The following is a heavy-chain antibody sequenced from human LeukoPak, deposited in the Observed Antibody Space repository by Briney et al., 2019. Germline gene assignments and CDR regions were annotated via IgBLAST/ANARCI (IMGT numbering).Heavy chain of an antibody. V-gene: IGHV1-2*02. CDR3: AKTDNKYDSRLLFN. J-gene: IGHJ1*01. Sequence: ASVKVSCKASGYIFTDYYIHWVRQAPGQGLEWMGWINPHSGGTNYARLFHGRVTMTRDTSITTAYMELSRLRSDDTAMYYCAKTDNKYDSRLLFNWGQGTQIIVSS. CDR1: GYIFTDYY. CDR2: INPHSGGT. D-gene: IGHD3-22*01.